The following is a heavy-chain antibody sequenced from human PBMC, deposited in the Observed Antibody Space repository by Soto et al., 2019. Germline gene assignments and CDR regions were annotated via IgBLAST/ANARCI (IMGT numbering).Heavy chain of an antibody. Sequence: SETLSLTCTVSGGSISSYYWSWIRQPPGKGLEWIGYIYYSGSTNYNPSLKRRVSISVDTSKTPFSLKLSSVTAADTAVYYFARYYGSGSYYNENWFDPWGQGTLVTVSS. CDR1: GGSISSYY. CDR2: IYYSGST. CDR3: ARYYGSGSYYNENWFDP. V-gene: IGHV4-59*01. D-gene: IGHD3-10*01. J-gene: IGHJ5*02.